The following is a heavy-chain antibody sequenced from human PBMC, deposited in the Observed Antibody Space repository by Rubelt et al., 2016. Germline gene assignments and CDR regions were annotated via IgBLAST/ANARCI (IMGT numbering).Heavy chain of an antibody. J-gene: IGHJ4*02. CDR3: AREGGYQSPFDY. D-gene: IGHD3-22*01. V-gene: IGHV4-61*08. Sequence: GLVKPSQTLSLTCTVSGGSISSGDYYWTWIRQLPGKGLEWIGYIFYSGSTNYNPSLKSRVTISVDTSKNQFSLKLSSVTAADTAVYYCAREGGYQSPFDYWGQGALVTVSS. CDR1: GGSISSGDYY. CDR2: IFYSGST.